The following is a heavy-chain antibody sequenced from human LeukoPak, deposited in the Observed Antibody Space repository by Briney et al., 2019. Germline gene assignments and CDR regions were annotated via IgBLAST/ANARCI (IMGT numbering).Heavy chain of an antibody. CDR3: ARLRAYYYDSSGYYIDY. Sequence: SQTLSLTCTVSGGSISSGDYYWSWIRQPPGKGLEWIAYMYYSGSTYYNPSLKGRVTISVDTSKNQFSLKLSSVTAADTAVYYCARLRAYYYDSSGYYIDYWGQGTLVTVSS. V-gene: IGHV4-30-4*01. CDR2: MYYSGST. J-gene: IGHJ4*02. CDR1: GGSISSGDYY. D-gene: IGHD3-22*01.